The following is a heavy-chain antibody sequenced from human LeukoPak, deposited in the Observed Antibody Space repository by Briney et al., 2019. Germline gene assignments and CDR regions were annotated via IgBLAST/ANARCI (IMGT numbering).Heavy chain of an antibody. CDR1: GYTFSGNV. D-gene: IGHD3-10*01. J-gene: IGHJ5*02. Sequence: ASVKVSCKASGYTFSGNVMHWVRQAPGQRLEWMGWINGANGDTKYSQRLQDRVNIFRDTSVSTVYMELNSLRFEDTAVYYCATERLGDTWFDPWGQGTLVTVSS. V-gene: IGHV1-3*01. CDR2: INGANGDT. CDR3: ATERLGDTWFDP.